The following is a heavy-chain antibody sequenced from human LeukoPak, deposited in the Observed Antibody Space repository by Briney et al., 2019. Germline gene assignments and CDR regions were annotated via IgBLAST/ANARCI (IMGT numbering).Heavy chain of an antibody. D-gene: IGHD3-22*01. Sequence: GGSLRLSCTVSGFTFSYSAMSCVRQSSGRGLEWVSSISATGGSTYYADSVKGRVTISRDNSKNTLILQMNSLRAEDTALYYCAKAARTGGSSGDFYYFHYWGQGTLVTVSS. CDR2: ISATGGST. CDR1: GFTFSYSA. J-gene: IGHJ4*02. CDR3: AKAARTGGSSGDFYYFHY. V-gene: IGHV3-23*01.